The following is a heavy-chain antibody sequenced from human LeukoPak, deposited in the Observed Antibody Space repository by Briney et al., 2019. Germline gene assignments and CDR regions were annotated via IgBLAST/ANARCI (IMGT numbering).Heavy chain of an antibody. J-gene: IGHJ4*02. Sequence: PSETLSLTCNVSGGSINSGRYYWSWIRQPAGRGLEWIGHISTSGRTSYSPSLKSRLTISVDTSKNQFSLKLSSVTAADTAVYYCARDWTIFRGIWDGCYFDYWGQGTLVTVSS. D-gene: IGHD3-9*01. V-gene: IGHV4-61*09. CDR2: ISTSGRT. CDR3: ARDWTIFRGIWDGCYFDY. CDR1: GGSINSGRYY.